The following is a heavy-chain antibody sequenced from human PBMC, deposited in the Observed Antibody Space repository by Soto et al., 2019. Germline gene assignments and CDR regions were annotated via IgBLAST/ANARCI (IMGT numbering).Heavy chain of an antibody. Sequence: XKXXCKASXXXFTSYVFNWGXQATGQGLEWMGWMNPNSGNTGYAQKXQGRVTMTRNTSISTAXXEQSSLRSEDTAVYYCARGAGSWYSGYYYHYYGMDVWGQGATVTVSS. CDR1: XXXFTSYV. V-gene: IGHV1-8*01. CDR3: ARGAGSWYSGYYYHYYGMDV. J-gene: IGHJ6*02. D-gene: IGHD6-13*01. CDR2: MNPNSGNT.